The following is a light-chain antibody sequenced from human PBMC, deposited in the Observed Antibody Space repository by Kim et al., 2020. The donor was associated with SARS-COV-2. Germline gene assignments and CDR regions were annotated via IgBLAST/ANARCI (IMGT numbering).Light chain of an antibody. Sequence: VSPGQTARITCSGDVLAKKYARWFQQKPGQAPVLVIYKDNERPSGIPERFSGSSSGTTVTLTISGAQVEEEADYYCYSAADNNLGVFGGGTQLTVL. CDR2: KDN. J-gene: IGLJ3*02. CDR1: VLAKKY. V-gene: IGLV3-27*01. CDR3: YSAADNNLGV.